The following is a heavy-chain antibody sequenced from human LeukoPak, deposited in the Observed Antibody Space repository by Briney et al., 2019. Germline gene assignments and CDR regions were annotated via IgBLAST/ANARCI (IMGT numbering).Heavy chain of an antibody. Sequence: ASVNVSCKASGYTFTSYGISWVRQAPGQGLEWMGWISAYNGNTNYAQKLQGRVTMTTDTSTSTAYMELRSLRSDDTAVYYCASEIDYYDSSGFGAFDIWGQGTMVTVSS. V-gene: IGHV1-18*01. J-gene: IGHJ3*02. CDR1: GYTFTSYG. CDR3: ASEIDYYDSSGFGAFDI. D-gene: IGHD3-22*01. CDR2: ISAYNGNT.